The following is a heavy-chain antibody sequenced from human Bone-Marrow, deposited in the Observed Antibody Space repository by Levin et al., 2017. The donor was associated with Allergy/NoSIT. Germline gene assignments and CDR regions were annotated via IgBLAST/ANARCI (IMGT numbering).Heavy chain of an antibody. CDR2: IYYTGST. Sequence: SETLSLTCTVSGGSVRSGSYFWSWIRQTPGKGLEWIGYIYYTGSTNYNPSLESRVTISADTSKNQLSLTLTSLTGADTGVYDSARDWGLDQWGQGTLVTVSS. J-gene: IGHJ4*02. D-gene: IGHD3-16*01. CDR1: GGSVRSGSYF. V-gene: IGHV4-61*01. CDR3: ARDWGLDQ.